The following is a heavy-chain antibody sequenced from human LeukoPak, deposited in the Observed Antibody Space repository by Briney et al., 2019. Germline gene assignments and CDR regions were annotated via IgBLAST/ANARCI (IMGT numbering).Heavy chain of an antibody. Sequence: GGSLRLSCAASGFTFSSYSINWVRQAPGKGLEWVSSLSRASTYIFYADSVKGRFTISRDDAKNSLYLQMNSLRGEDTAVYYCARDFTDSDYYGPGRGAFDIWGQGTMVTVSA. CDR2: LSRASTYI. V-gene: IGHV3-21*01. CDR3: ARDFTDSDYYGPGRGAFDI. D-gene: IGHD3-10*01. CDR1: GFTFSSYS. J-gene: IGHJ3*02.